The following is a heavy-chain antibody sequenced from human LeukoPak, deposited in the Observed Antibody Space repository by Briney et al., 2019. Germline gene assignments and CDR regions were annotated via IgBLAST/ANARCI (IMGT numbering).Heavy chain of an antibody. Sequence: PSETLSLTCTVSGGSISSYYWSWIRQPPGKGLEWIGYIYYSGSTNYNPSLKSRVTISVDTSKNQFSLKLSSVTAADTAVYYCARAWDYYDSSGDHINFDYWGQGTLVTVSS. CDR3: ARAWDYYDSSGDHINFDY. J-gene: IGHJ4*02. CDR2: IYYSGST. CDR1: GGSISSYY. D-gene: IGHD3-22*01. V-gene: IGHV4-59*01.